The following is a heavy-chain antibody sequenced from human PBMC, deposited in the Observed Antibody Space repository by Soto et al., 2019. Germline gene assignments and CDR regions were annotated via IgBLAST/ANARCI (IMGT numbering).Heavy chain of an antibody. Sequence: EVQLLESGGGLVQPGGSLRLSCAASGFTFSSYDMSWVRQAPGKGLEWVSAISGSGGSTYYADSVKGRFTISRDNSKNTLYLQMNRLRAEHTAVYYCAKDTWSSSSDLAYWGQGTLVTVSS. CDR2: ISGSGGST. V-gene: IGHV3-23*01. J-gene: IGHJ4*02. D-gene: IGHD6-6*01. CDR1: GFTFSSYD. CDR3: AKDTWSSSSDLAY.